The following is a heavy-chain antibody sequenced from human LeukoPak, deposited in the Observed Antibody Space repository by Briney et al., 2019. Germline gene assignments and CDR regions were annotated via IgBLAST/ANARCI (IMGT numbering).Heavy chain of an antibody. CDR3: ARERDHGYSYGHVLDF. V-gene: IGHV4-4*07. CDR2: VHNSVGT. J-gene: IGHJ4*02. Sequence: KTSETLSLTCTVSGGSMNTYYWTWISQTAGGALEWIGQVHNSVGTTYNPSLRSRVSLSLDTSKNHFSLRLASVTAADTAVYFCARERDHGYSYGHVLDFWGQGIPVTVSS. CDR1: GGSMNTYY. D-gene: IGHD5-18*01.